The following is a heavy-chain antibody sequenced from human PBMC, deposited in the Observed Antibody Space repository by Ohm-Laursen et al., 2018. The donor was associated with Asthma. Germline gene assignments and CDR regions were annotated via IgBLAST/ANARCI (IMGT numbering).Heavy chain of an antibody. D-gene: IGHD4-17*01. J-gene: IGHJ6*02. V-gene: IGHV4-31*03. CDR3: ARSFTVTNHYYYYGMDV. CDR2: IYYSGST. CDR1: GGSISSGGYY. Sequence: SQTLSLTCTVSGGSISSGGYYWSWIRQHPGKGLEWIGDIYYSGSTYYNQSLKSRVTISVDTSKNQFSLKLSSVTAADTAVYNCARSFTVTNHYYYYGMDVWGQGTTVTASS.